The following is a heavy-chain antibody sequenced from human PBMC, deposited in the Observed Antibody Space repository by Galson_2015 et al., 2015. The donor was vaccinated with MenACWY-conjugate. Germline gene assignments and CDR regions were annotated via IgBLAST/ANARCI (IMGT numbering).Heavy chain of an antibody. Sequence: SETLSLTCTVSGDSFTNYYWSWIRQPPGKGLEWVGFIYYSGSTNYSPSLKRRVTISLNTSKNQFSLSLTSVTAADTAVYYCARSSSGYYYHSFDYWGQGTLVTVSS. J-gene: IGHJ4*02. CDR2: IYYSGST. CDR1: GDSFTNYY. CDR3: ARSSSGYYYHSFDY. V-gene: IGHV4-59*01. D-gene: IGHD3-22*01.